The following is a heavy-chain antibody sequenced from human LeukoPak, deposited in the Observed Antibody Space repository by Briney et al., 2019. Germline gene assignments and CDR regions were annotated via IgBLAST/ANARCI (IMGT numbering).Heavy chain of an antibody. CDR2: IYTSGST. CDR1: GGSISSGSYY. Sequence: NSSETLSLTCTVSGGSISSGSYYWSWIRQPAGKGLEWIGRIYTSGSTNYNPSLKSRVTISVDTSKNQFSLKLSSVTAADTAVYYCARESLWFGELSPHTFDYWGQGTLVTVSS. V-gene: IGHV4-61*02. CDR3: ARESLWFGELSPHTFDY. J-gene: IGHJ4*02. D-gene: IGHD3-10*01.